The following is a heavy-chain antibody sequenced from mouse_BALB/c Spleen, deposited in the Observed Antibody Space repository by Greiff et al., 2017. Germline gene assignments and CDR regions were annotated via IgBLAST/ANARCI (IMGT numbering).Heavy chain of an antibody. CDR3: ARYDYYYAMDD. V-gene: IGHV7-3*02. D-gene: IGHD2-4*01. Sequence: EVKLVESGGGLVQPGGSLRLSCATSGFTFTDYYMSWVRQPPGKALEWLGFIRNKANGYTTESSASVKGRFTISRDYSQSILYLQLNTLRAEDSATYYCARYDYYYAMDDWGQGTSVTVSS. J-gene: IGHJ4*01. CDR1: GFTFTDYY. CDR2: IRNKANGYTT.